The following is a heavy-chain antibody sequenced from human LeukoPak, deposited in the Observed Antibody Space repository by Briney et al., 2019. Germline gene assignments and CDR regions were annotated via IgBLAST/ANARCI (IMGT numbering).Heavy chain of an antibody. CDR2: TYYRSKWYD. D-gene: IGHD6-19*01. CDR3: TRGGRGETVALFET. CDR1: GDSVSNNNAA. Sequence: SQTLSLTCAISGDSVSNNNAAWNWIRQSPSRGLEWLGRTYYRSKWYDDYAVSVKSRMIINPDTSKNQVSLQSNSVTPEDTAVYYCTRGGRGETVALFETWGQGTLVTVSS. J-gene: IGHJ5*02. V-gene: IGHV6-1*01.